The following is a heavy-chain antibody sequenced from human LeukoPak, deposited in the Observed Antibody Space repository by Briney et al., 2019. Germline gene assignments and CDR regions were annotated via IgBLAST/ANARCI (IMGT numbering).Heavy chain of an antibody. J-gene: IGHJ4*02. CDR3: ARGSDGDAKGIDY. CDR2: IYYSGST. V-gene: IGHV4-30-4*01. CDR1: GGSISSGDYY. Sequence: SETLSLTCTVSGGSISSGDYYWSCIRQPPGKGLEWIAYIYYSGSTYYNPSLKSRVTISVDTSKNQFSLKLSSVTAADTAVYYCARGSDGDAKGIDYWGQGTLVTVSS. D-gene: IGHD4-17*01.